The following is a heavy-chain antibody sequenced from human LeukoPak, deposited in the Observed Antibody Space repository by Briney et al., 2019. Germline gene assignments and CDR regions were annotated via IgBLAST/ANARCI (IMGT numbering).Heavy chain of an antibody. CDR1: GFTFSSYG. V-gene: IGHV3-23*01. CDR2: ISGSGGRT. D-gene: IGHD3-3*01. Sequence: GGSLRLSCAASGFTFSSYGMSWVRQAPGKGLEWVSGISGSGGRTYYSDSVKGRFTISRGNSKNSLYLQMNSLRAEDTAVYYCARLREIPVFGVVTKSTSYFDYWGQGTLVTVSS. J-gene: IGHJ4*02. CDR3: ARLREIPVFGVVTKSTSYFDY.